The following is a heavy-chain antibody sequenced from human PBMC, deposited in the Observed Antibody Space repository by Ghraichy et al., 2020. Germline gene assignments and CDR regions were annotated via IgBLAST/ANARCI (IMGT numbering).Heavy chain of an antibody. D-gene: IGHD6-6*01. J-gene: IGHJ4*02. V-gene: IGHV3-11*06. CDR1: GFTFSDYY. CDR3: ARVDSSSSRSYFDY. CDR2: ISSSSSYT. Sequence: GGSLRLSCAASGFTFSDYYMSWIRQAPGKGLEWVSYISSSSSYTNYADSVKGRFTISRDNAKNSLYLQMNSLRAEDTAVYYCARVDSSSSRSYFDYWGQGTLVTVSP.